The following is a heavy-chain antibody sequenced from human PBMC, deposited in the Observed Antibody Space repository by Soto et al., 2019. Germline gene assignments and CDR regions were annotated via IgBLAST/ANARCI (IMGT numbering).Heavy chain of an antibody. Sequence: QVPLVESGGGVVQPGRSLRLSCAASGFTFSNYGMHWVRQAPGKGLEWVAVISYDGSNKYYADSVKGRFTISRDNSKNTLYLQMNSLRAEDTAVYYCAKDLLRYFDWSPLDYWGQGTLVTVSS. V-gene: IGHV3-30*18. D-gene: IGHD3-9*01. J-gene: IGHJ4*02. CDR1: GFTFSNYG. CDR2: ISYDGSNK. CDR3: AKDLLRYFDWSPLDY.